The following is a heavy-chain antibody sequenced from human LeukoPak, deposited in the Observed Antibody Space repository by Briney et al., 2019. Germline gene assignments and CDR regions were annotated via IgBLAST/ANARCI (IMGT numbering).Heavy chain of an antibody. CDR3: ARGYYDFWSGYPVDHFDY. CDR1: GYSFTSYW. V-gene: IGHV5-51*01. Sequence: GESLKISCKGSGYSFTSYWIGWVRPMPGKGLEWMGIIYPGDSDTRYSPSFRGQVTISADKSISTAYLQWSSLKASDTAMYYCARGYYDFWSGYPVDHFDYWGQGTLVTVSS. D-gene: IGHD3-3*01. J-gene: IGHJ4*02. CDR2: IYPGDSDT.